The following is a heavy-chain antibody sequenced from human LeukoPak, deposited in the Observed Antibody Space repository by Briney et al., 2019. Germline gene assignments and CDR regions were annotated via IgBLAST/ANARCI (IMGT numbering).Heavy chain of an antibody. Sequence: GASLRLSCAASGFTFSSYWMSWVRQAPGKGLEWVANIKQDGSEKYYVDSVKGRFTISRDNAKNSLYLQMNSLRAEDTAVYYCARLRRAYYDILTGYYIRFDYWGQGTLVAVSS. D-gene: IGHD3-9*01. V-gene: IGHV3-7*01. CDR3: ARLRRAYYDILTGYYIRFDY. CDR2: IKQDGSEK. J-gene: IGHJ4*02. CDR1: GFTFSSYW.